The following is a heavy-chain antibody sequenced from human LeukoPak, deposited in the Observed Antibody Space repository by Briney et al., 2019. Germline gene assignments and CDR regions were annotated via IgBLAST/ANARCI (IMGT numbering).Heavy chain of an antibody. Sequence: ASVKVSCKASGYTFTGYYMHWVRQAPGQGLEWMGWINPNSGGTNYAQKFQGRVTMTRDTSISTAYMELSRLRSDDTAVYYCARDLRIAACPFDYWGQGTLVTVSS. CDR2: INPNSGGT. J-gene: IGHJ4*02. CDR1: GYTFTGYY. CDR3: ARDLRIAACPFDY. V-gene: IGHV1-2*02. D-gene: IGHD6-6*01.